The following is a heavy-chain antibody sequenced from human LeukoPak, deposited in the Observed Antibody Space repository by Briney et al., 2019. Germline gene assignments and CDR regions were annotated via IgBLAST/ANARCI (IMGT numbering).Heavy chain of an antibody. CDR2: INHDGSDA. CDR3: ARGGYSHAFDI. Sequence: GGSVRLSCGASGFTFSPFWMHWVRQSPGKGLVWVSRINHDGSDAIYADSVKGRFAISRDNAKNTLYLQMNSLRADDTAVYYCARGGYSHAFDIWGQGTTVTVSS. CDR1: GFTFSPFW. D-gene: IGHD2-21*01. J-gene: IGHJ3*02. V-gene: IGHV3-74*01.